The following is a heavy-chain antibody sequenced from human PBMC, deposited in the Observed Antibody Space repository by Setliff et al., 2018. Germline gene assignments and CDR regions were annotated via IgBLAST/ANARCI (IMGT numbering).Heavy chain of an antibody. CDR2: INHSGST. D-gene: IGHD4-17*01. V-gene: IGHV4-34*01. J-gene: IGHJ1*01. CDR3: AIPGYGDYFGYFRN. CDR1: GGSFSTYS. Sequence: SETLSLTCAVYGGSFSTYSWIWIRQPPGKGLEWIGEINHSGSTYYNPSLKSRVTITVDASKNHFPLKVHSLTVADTAVYYCAIPGYGDYFGYFRNWSQGTLVTVSS.